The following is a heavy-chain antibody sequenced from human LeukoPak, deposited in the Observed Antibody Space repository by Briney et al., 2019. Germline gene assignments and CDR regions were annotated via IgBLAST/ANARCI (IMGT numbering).Heavy chain of an antibody. Sequence: ASVKVSCKASGYSFTSYGITWVRQAPGQGLEWMGRVSAYNGNTNYAQLLQGRVTMTTDTSTSTAYMELRSLRSDDTAVYYCARDCDRSGYYCYWGQGTLVTVSS. V-gene: IGHV1-18*01. CDR2: VSAYNGNT. CDR1: GYSFTSYG. J-gene: IGHJ4*02. CDR3: ARDCDRSGYYCY. D-gene: IGHD3-22*01.